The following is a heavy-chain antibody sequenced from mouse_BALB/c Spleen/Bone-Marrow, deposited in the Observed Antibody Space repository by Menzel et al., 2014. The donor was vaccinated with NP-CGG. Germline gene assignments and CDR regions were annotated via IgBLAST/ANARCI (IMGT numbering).Heavy chain of an antibody. J-gene: IGHJ4*01. D-gene: IGHD2-4*01. V-gene: IGHV2-2*02. Sequence: VKLVESGPGLVQPSQSLSIPCTVSGFSLTSYGVHWVRQSPGKGLEWLGVIWSGGSTDYNAAFISRLSISKDNSKSQVFFKMNSLQANDTAIYYCARKRGYDYDYAMDYWGQGTSVTVSS. CDR2: IWSGGST. CDR1: GFSLTSYG. CDR3: ARKRGYDYDYAMDY.